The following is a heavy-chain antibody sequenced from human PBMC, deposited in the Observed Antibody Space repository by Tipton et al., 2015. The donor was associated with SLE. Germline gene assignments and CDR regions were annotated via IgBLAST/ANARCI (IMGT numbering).Heavy chain of an antibody. CDR3: ASWPSDY. J-gene: IGHJ4*02. Sequence: TLSLTCAVYGGSFSGYYWSWIRQPPGKGLEWIGEINHSGSTNYNPSLKSRVTISVDTSKNQFSLKLSSVTAADTAVYYCASWPSDYWGQGTLVTVSS. V-gene: IGHV4-34*01. CDR2: INHSGST. CDR1: GGSFSGYY.